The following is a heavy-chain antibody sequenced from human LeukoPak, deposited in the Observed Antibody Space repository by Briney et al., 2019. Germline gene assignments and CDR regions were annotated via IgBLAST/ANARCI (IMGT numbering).Heavy chain of an antibody. CDR2: IYYSGST. V-gene: IGHV4-59*01. CDR1: GGSISSYY. CDR3: ARDNAYSSGWFNAFDI. Sequence: SETLSLTCTVSGGSISSYYWSWIRQPPGKGLEWIGYIYYSGSTNYNPSLKSRVTISVDTSKNQFSLKLSSVTAADTAVYYCARDNAYSSGWFNAFDIWGQGTMVTVSS. D-gene: IGHD6-19*01. J-gene: IGHJ3*02.